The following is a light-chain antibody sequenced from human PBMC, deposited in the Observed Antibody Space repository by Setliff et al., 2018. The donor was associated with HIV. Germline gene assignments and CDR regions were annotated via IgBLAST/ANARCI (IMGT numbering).Light chain of an antibody. J-gene: IGLJ1*01. CDR3: ISYTVNNSPLYV. V-gene: IGLV2-14*01. CDR1: SNDVGNNNY. Sequence: QSALAQPASVSGSPGQSIIISCTGTSNDVGNNNYVSWYQQHPGKAPQIIIYEVGIRPSGVSTRFSGSKSGNTASLTISGLQAEDEADYYCISYTVNNSPLYVLGSGTKVTVL. CDR2: EVG.